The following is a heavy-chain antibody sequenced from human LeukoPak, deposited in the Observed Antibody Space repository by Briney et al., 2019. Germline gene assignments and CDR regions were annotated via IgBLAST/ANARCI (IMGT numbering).Heavy chain of an antibody. CDR1: GFTFDDYA. Sequence: GGSLRLSCAASGFTFDDYAMHWVRQAPGKGLEWVSGISWNSGSIGYADSVKGRFTISRDNAKNSLYLHMDSLRAEDTALYYCAKDKLGGSYYEGAFDIWGQGTMVTVSS. CDR3: AKDKLGGSYYEGAFDI. V-gene: IGHV3-9*01. D-gene: IGHD1-26*01. CDR2: ISWNSGSI. J-gene: IGHJ3*02.